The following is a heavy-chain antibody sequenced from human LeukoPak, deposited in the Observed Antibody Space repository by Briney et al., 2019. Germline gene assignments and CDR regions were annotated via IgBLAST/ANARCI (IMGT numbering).Heavy chain of an antibody. CDR1: GGSISSSSYY. V-gene: IGHV4-39*07. Sequence: SETLSLTCTVSGGSISSSSYYWGWIRQPPGKGLEWIGSIYYSGSTYYNPSLKSRVTISVDTSKNQFSLKLSSVTAADTAVYYCARAGDFWSGYHPDQWGQGTLVTVSS. J-gene: IGHJ4*02. D-gene: IGHD3-3*01. CDR3: ARAGDFWSGYHPDQ. CDR2: IYYSGST.